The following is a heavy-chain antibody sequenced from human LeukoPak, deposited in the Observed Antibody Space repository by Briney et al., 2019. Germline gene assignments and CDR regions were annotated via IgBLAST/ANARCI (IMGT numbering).Heavy chain of an antibody. Sequence: ASVKVSCKASGGTFSSYAISWVRQAPGQGLEWMGGIIPIFGTANYAQKFQGRVTITADESTSTAYMELSSLRSEDTGVYYCARDGTAGTSLYNWFDPWGQGTLVTVSS. CDR2: IIPIFGTA. V-gene: IGHV1-69*01. J-gene: IGHJ5*02. CDR1: GGTFSSYA. CDR3: ARDGTAGTSLYNWFDP. D-gene: IGHD2-2*01.